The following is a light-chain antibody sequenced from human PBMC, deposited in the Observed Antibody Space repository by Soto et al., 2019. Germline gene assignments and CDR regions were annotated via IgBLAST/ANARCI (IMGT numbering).Light chain of an antibody. V-gene: IGKV3-20*01. J-gene: IGKJ3*01. CDR2: GAS. CDR3: QQYGSSSFT. CDR1: QSVSSSY. Sequence: EIGLTQSPGTLSLSPGERATLACRASQSVSSSYLAWYQQKPGQAPRLLIYGASGRATCIPDRFSGSGSGTDFTLTISRLEPEDFAVYYCQQYGSSSFTFGPGTKVDIK.